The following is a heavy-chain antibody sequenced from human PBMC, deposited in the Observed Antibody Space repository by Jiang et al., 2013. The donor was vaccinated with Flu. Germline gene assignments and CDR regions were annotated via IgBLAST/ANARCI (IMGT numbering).Heavy chain of an antibody. V-gene: IGHV1-2*04. CDR2: INPDSGGT. CDR3: ARVQTGTGAFDI. Sequence: QLVESGAEVKKPGASVKVSCKASGCTFSGFYIHWVRQAPGQGLEWMGWINPDSGGTSYAQKFQDWVTMTRDTSINTAYMELSRLRSDDTAVYYCARVQTGTGAFDIWGQGTMVTVSS. CDR1: GCTFSGFY. D-gene: IGHD1-1*01. J-gene: IGHJ3*02.